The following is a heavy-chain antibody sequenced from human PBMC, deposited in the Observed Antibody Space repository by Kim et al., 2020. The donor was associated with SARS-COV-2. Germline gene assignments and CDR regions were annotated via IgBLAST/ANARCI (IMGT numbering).Heavy chain of an antibody. CDR3: ARNPDVLRYFDWLLYNGGGFDY. Sequence: ASVKVSCKASGYTFTSYAMNWVRQAPGQGLEWMGWINTNTGNPTYAQGFTGRFVFSLDTSVSTAYLQISSLKAEDTAVYYCARNPDVLRYFDWLLYNGGGFDYWGQGTLVTVSS. J-gene: IGHJ4*02. D-gene: IGHD3-9*01. CDR1: GYTFTSYA. V-gene: IGHV7-4-1*02. CDR2: INTNTGNP.